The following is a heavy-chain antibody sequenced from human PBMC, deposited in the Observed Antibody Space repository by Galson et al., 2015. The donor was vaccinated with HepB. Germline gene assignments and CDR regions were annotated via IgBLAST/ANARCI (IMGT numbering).Heavy chain of an antibody. V-gene: IGHV3-9*01. CDR1: GFEFEYFA. Sequence: SLRLSCAASGFEFEYFAMHWVRQRPGKGLEWVASISYDSSEDGYEDSLQGRITISRDNANSVLYLQMNSLRPDDTAVYYCTKDGHDESGYYFGALDNWGRGTLVTVSS. CDR3: TKDGHDESGYYFGALDN. D-gene: IGHD3-22*01. CDR2: ISYDSSED. J-gene: IGHJ4*02.